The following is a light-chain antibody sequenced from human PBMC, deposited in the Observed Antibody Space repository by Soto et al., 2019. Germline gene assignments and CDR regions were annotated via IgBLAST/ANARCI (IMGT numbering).Light chain of an antibody. CDR3: QTWGTGPRV. V-gene: IGLV4-69*01. Sequence: QPVLTQSPSASASLGASVKLTCTLSSGHSSYAIAWHQQQPEKGPRYLMKLNSDGSHSKGDGLPDRFSGPSSGAERYLTISSLQSEDEADYYCQTWGTGPRVFGGGTKLTVL. CDR2: LNSDGSH. CDR1: SGHSSYA. J-gene: IGLJ3*02.